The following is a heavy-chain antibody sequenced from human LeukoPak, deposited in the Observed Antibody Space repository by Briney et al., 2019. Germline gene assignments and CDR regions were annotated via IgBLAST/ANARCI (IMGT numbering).Heavy chain of an antibody. J-gene: IGHJ3*02. CDR1: GFTFSSYA. V-gene: IGHV3-23*01. D-gene: IGHD1-7*01. Sequence: GGSLRLSCAASGFTFSSYAMSWVRQAPGKGLEWVSAISGSGGSTYYADSVKGRFTISRDNSENTLYLQINSLRAEDTAMYYCAGDRTWAFDMWGQGTMVTVSS. CDR2: ISGSGGST. CDR3: AGDRTWAFDM.